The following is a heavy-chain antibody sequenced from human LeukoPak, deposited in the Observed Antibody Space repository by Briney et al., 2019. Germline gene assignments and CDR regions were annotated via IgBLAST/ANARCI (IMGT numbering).Heavy chain of an antibody. D-gene: IGHD6-13*01. Sequence: SVKVSCKASGGTFSSYAISWVRQAPGQGLEWMGGIIPIFGTANYAQKFQGRVTITADESTSTAYMEPSSLRSEDTAVYYCAREVAAAGTSHFDYWGQGTLVTVSS. J-gene: IGHJ4*02. V-gene: IGHV1-69*13. CDR2: IIPIFGTA. CDR1: GGTFSSYA. CDR3: AREVAAAGTSHFDY.